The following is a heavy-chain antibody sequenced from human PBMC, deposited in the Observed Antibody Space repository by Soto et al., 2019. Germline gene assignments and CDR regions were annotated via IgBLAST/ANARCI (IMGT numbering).Heavy chain of an antibody. V-gene: IGHV3-66*04. CDR3: ARLSCTSTGCIDY. CDR2: IFSGGST. J-gene: IGHJ4*02. CDR1: GFTVSSNY. Sequence: EVQLVESGGDLVQPGGSLRLSCAASGFTVSSNYMSWVRQAPGKGLEWVSVIFSGGSTFYADSVKDRFTLYRDSSQNTVHLQMNSLRAEDTAVYYCARLSCTSTGCIDYWGQGTLVTVSS. D-gene: IGHD2-2*01.